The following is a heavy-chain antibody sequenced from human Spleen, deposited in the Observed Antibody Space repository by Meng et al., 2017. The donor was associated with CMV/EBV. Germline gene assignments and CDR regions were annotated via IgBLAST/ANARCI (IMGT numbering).Heavy chain of an antibody. J-gene: IGHJ5*02. Sequence: SVKVSCKASGGTFSSYTISWVRQAPGQGLEWMGRIIPILGIANYAQKFQGRVTITADKSTSTAYMELSSLRSDDTAVYYCARAATVTPDYWFDPWGQGTLVTVSS. CDR1: GGTFSSYT. V-gene: IGHV1-69*02. CDR2: IIPILGIA. CDR3: ARAATVTPDYWFDP. D-gene: IGHD4-17*01.